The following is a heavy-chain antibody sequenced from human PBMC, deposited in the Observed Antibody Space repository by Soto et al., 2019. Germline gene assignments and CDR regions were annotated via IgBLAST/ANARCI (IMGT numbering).Heavy chain of an antibody. J-gene: IGHJ6*02. CDR1: GYTFTRYT. CDR3: ARDPPSYYYYYGMDV. D-gene: IGHD3-16*01. V-gene: IGHV1-3*01. Sequence: GASVKVSCKASGYTFTRYTMNWVRQAPGQRLEWMGWINPDNGNTKSSQKFQDRVIITRDTSASTAYMDLSSLRSEDTAVYYCARDPPSYYYYYGMDVWGQGTTVTVSS. CDR2: INPDNGNT.